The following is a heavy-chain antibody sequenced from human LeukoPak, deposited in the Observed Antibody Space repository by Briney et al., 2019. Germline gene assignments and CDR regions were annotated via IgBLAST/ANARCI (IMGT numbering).Heavy chain of an antibody. CDR1: GGSFSGYW. J-gene: IGHJ6*02. Sequence: SETLSLTCAVSGGSFSGYWWTWIRQPPGKGLEWIGEINHSGSTNYNASLRSRVAISVDTSKNQFSLKLNSLTAEDTAVYYCARGLETGIAAAGQDYYYYYGMDVWGQGTTVTVSS. D-gene: IGHD6-13*01. CDR2: INHSGST. V-gene: IGHV4-34*01. CDR3: ARGLETGIAAAGQDYYYYYGMDV.